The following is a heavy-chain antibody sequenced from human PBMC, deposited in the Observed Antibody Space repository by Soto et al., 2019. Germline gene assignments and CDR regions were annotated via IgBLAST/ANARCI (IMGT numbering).Heavy chain of an antibody. J-gene: IGHJ4*02. Sequence: PGGSLRLSCAASGFTFDDYAMHWVRQAPGKGLEWVSGISWNSGSIGYADSVKGRFTISRDNAKNSLYLQMNSLRAVDTALYYCAKDSGVATTREFDYWGKGTLVTVAS. CDR2: ISWNSGSI. CDR1: GFTFDDYA. CDR3: AKDSGVATTREFDY. D-gene: IGHD5-12*01. V-gene: IGHV3-9*01.